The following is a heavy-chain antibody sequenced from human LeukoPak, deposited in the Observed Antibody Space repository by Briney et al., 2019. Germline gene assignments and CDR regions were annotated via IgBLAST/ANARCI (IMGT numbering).Heavy chain of an antibody. CDR2: IYYSGST. V-gene: IGHV4-59*01. CDR1: GGSISSYY. D-gene: IGHD6-13*01. J-gene: IGHJ3*02. Sequence: KPSETLPLTCTVSGGSISSYYWSWIRQPPGKGLEWIGYIYYSGSTNYNPSLKSRVTISVDTSKNQFSLKLSSVTAADTAVYYCASSLAAAGRGGAFDIWGQGTMVTVSS. CDR3: ASSLAAAGRGGAFDI.